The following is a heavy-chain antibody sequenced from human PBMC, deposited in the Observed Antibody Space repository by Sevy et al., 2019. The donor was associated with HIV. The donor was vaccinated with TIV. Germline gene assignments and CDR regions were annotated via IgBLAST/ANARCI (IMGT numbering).Heavy chain of an antibody. J-gene: IGHJ6*02. Sequence: GGSLRLSCAASGFTFSSYNMNWVRQAPGKGLEWVSSISSSSNYIYYADPMKGRFTISRDNAKNSHYLKMNSLRAEDTEVYYCARVVADGSGGSCFPGYYYGMDVWGQGTTVTVSS. V-gene: IGHV3-21*01. CDR3: ARVVADGSGGSCFPGYYYGMDV. CDR1: GFTFSSYN. CDR2: ISSSSNYI. D-gene: IGHD2-15*01.